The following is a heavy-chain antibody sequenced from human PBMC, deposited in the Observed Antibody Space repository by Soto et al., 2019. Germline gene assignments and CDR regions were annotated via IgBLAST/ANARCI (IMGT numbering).Heavy chain of an antibody. CDR2: IKSKTDGGTT. D-gene: IGHD3-9*01. Sequence: EVQLVESGGGLVKPGGSLRLSCAASGFTFSNAWMSWVRQAPGKGLEWVGRIKSKTDGGTTDYAAPVKGRFTISRDDSKNTLYLQMNSLKTEDTAVYYCTTRSDWLPNPPLRYGMDVWGQGTTVTVSS. CDR3: TTRSDWLPNPPLRYGMDV. V-gene: IGHV3-15*01. CDR1: GFTFSNAW. J-gene: IGHJ6*02.